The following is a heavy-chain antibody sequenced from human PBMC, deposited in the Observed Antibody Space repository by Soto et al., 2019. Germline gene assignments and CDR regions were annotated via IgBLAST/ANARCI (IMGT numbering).Heavy chain of an antibody. CDR2: IYHSGST. CDR3: AKDIYYLDY. Sequence: SEILSLTCAVSCGSIRSRNWWSWVRQPPGKGLEWIGEIYHSGSTNYNPSLESRVTISVDKSKNQFSLNLSPLSAADTAVYYCAKDIYYLDYWGQGILVTVSS. D-gene: IGHD2-21*01. V-gene: IGHV4-4*02. CDR1: CGSIRSRNW. J-gene: IGHJ4*02.